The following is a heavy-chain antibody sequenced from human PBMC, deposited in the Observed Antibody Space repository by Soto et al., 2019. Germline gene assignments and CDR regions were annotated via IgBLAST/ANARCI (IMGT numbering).Heavy chain of an antibody. CDR3: STDIGIYGLDI. CDR1: RFSFTNAW. D-gene: IGHD1-26*01. CDR2: IKSKTDGGTA. V-gene: IGHV3-15*01. J-gene: IGHJ6*02. Sequence: EVQLVESGGGFVQPGGSLRLSCVASRFSFTNAWMSWVRQAPGKGPEWVGRIKSKTDGGTADYAAPVKGRFPISRDDSQYTLYLQLDSRKTDDTALYHCSTDIGIYGLDIWGQGTTVSVSS.